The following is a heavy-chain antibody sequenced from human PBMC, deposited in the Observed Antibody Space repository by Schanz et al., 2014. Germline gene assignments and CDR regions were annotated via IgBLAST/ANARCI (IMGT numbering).Heavy chain of an antibody. CDR1: GFTFSSYW. CDR2: INSDDTTK. V-gene: IGHV3-74*03. D-gene: IGHD1-26*01. Sequence: EVRLVESGGGLVQSGGSLRLSCAASGFTFSSYWMHWVRQAPGKGPARVSRINSDDTTKTYADSVKGRFTISRDNGEDTTYLQMNSLRVEDTGVYYCARVRGSGSYSFHYLDLWGQGTLVTVAS. J-gene: IGHJ4*02. CDR3: ARVRGSGSYSFHYLDL.